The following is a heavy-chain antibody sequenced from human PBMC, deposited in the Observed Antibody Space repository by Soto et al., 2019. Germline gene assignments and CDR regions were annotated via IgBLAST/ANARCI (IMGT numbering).Heavy chain of an antibody. D-gene: IGHD6-13*01. J-gene: IGHJ6*02. CDR2: IYPGDSDT. Sequence: PGESLKISCKGSGYRFTNYWIGWVRQMPGKGLEWMGIIYPGDSDTRYSPSFQGQVTISADKSINTAYLQWSSLKASDTAMYYCAKTAAGGKNYYGMDVWGQGTTVTVSS. CDR1: GYRFTNYW. V-gene: IGHV5-51*01. CDR3: AKTAAGGKNYYGMDV.